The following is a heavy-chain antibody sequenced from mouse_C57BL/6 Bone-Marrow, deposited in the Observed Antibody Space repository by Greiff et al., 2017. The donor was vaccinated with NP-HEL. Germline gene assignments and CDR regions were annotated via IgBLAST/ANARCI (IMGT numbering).Heavy chain of an antibody. J-gene: IGHJ3*01. Sequence: VQLQQSGAELMKPGASVKLSCKATGYTFTGYWIEWVKQRPGHGLEWIGEILPGRGSTNYNEKFKGKATFTADTSANTAYMQLSSLTTEDSVIYYCARDRGAWFAYWGQGTLVTVSA. V-gene: IGHV1-9*01. CDR2: ILPGRGST. CDR3: ARDRGAWFAY. CDR1: GYTFTGYW.